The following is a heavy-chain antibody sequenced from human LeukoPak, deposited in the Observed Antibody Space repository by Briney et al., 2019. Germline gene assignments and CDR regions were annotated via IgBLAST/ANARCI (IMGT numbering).Heavy chain of an antibody. CDR3: ARDRAYRTNGVCYDPYYYYMDV. Sequence: GGSLRLSCAASGFTFDDYGMSWVRQTPGKGLEWVSGINWNGGSTGYADSVKGRFTISRDNAKNSLYLQMNSLRAEDTAVYYCARDRAYRTNGVCYDPYYYYMDVWGKGTTVTVSS. D-gene: IGHD2-8*01. V-gene: IGHV3-20*04. CDR2: INWNGGST. CDR1: GFTFDDYG. J-gene: IGHJ6*03.